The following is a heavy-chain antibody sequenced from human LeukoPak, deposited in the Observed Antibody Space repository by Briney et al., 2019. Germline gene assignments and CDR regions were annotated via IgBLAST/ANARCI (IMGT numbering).Heavy chain of an antibody. D-gene: IGHD3-9*01. CDR3: ARAHYDILTGYYPNYFDY. CDR2: INPNSGGT. Sequence: GASVTVSCKASGYTFTGYYMHWVRQAPGQGLEWMGRINPNSGGTNYAQKFQGRVTMTRDTSISTAYMELSRLRSDDTAVYYCARAHYDILTGYYPNYFDYWGQGTLVTVSS. J-gene: IGHJ4*02. V-gene: IGHV1-2*06. CDR1: GYTFTGYY.